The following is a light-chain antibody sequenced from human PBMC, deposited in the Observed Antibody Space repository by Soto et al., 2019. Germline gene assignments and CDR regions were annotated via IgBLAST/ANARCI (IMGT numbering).Light chain of an antibody. CDR2: DSD. Sequence: QSVLTQPPSVSAAPGQKVTISCSGGSSNIGNNYVSWYQHLPGTAPKLLIFDSDERPSGIPDRFSGSKSGTSATLGITGLQTGDEADYYCGTWDSSLSVYVFGTGTNVTVL. CDR3: GTWDSSLSVYV. J-gene: IGLJ1*01. CDR1: SSNIGNNY. V-gene: IGLV1-51*01.